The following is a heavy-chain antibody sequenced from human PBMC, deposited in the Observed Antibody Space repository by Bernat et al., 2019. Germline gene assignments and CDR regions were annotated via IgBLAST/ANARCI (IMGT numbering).Heavy chain of an antibody. CDR1: GFTFSKAW. D-gene: IGHD3-22*01. CDR2: IIRKSDGGKA. J-gene: IGHJ6*02. CDR3: TTRSLIIDPDYGMDV. Sequence: EVQLVEWGGGWVKPGGSLRLSCVASGFTFSKAWMSWVGQAPGKGRGWVGRIIRKSDGGKADYAAPVKGRFTISRDDSKHTLYLQMNSLKADDTAVYYCTTRSLIIDPDYGMDVWGQGTTVTVSS. V-gene: IGHV3-15*01.